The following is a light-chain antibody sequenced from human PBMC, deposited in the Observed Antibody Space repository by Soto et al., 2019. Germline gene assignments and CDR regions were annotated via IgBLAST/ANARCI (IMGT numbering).Light chain of an antibody. CDR2: TAS. V-gene: IGKV1-12*01. J-gene: IGKJ4*01. Sequence: DIQMTQSPSSVSASVGDRVTITCRASQDINKWLAWYQQTPGLAPNLVIYTASRLHGGGPSRFSGSASGTDFTLTISSLQPEDVATYYCQQGKSFPLTFGGGTKVDIK. CDR1: QDINKW. CDR3: QQGKSFPLT.